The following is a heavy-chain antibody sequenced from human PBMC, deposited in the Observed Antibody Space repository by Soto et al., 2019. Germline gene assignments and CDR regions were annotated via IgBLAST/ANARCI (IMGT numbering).Heavy chain of an antibody. J-gene: IGHJ3*02. Sequence: ASVKVSCKTSEYTFTSYDINWVRQATGQGLEWMGWMNPNSGNTGYAQKFQGRVTMTRNTSISTAYMELSSLRSDDTAVYYCARDGIAVAGITTYGIWDQGTMVTVSS. D-gene: IGHD6-19*01. V-gene: IGHV1-8*01. CDR3: ARDGIAVAGITTYGI. CDR1: EYTFTSYD. CDR2: MNPNSGNT.